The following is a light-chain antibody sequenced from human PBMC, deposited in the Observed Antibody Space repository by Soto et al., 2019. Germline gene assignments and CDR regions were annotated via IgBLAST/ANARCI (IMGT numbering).Light chain of an antibody. CDR1: NSNIGGNT. J-gene: IGLJ2*01. CDR3: ASWDDSLNLV. CDR2: SNN. V-gene: IGLV1-44*01. Sequence: QAVVTQPPSASGTPGQRVTISCSGSNSNIGGNTVNWYQQVPGTAPKHLIYSNNQRPSGIPDRFSGSKSGTSASLAISGLQSEDEADYYCASWDDSLNLVFGGGTKLTVL.